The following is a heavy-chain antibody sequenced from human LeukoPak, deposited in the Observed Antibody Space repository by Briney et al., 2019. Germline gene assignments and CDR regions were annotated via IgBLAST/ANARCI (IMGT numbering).Heavy chain of an antibody. Sequence: PGGSLRLSCAASEFTFSGYGMHWVRQAPGKGLEWVAVISYDGNINYHVDSVKGRFTISRDNSKNTLYLQMNSLRPEDSAVYYCARDNYWNFDFWGQGTLVTVSS. J-gene: IGHJ4*02. CDR2: ISYDGNIN. CDR3: ARDNYWNFDF. D-gene: IGHD1-1*01. V-gene: IGHV3-30*03. CDR1: EFTFSGYG.